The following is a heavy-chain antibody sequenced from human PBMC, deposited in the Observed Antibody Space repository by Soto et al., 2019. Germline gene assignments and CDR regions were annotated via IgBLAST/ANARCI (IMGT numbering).Heavy chain of an antibody. CDR1: GYSFSSYW. Sequence: PGESLKISCKGSGYSFSSYWVGWVRQMPGKGLEWMGIIYPGDSDTRYSPSFQGQVTMSVDKSIRTAYLQWHSLKASDTAMYYCQRHLLTLGSTSPDDPLDVWGQGRKATVS. V-gene: IGHV5-51*01. J-gene: IGHJ3*01. CDR2: IYPGDSDT. D-gene: IGHD2-2*01. CDR3: QRHLLTLGSTSPDDPLDV.